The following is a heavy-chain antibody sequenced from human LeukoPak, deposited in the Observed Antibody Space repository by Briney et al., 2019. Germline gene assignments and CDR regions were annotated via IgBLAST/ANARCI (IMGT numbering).Heavy chain of an antibody. V-gene: IGHV4-59*01. D-gene: IGHD2-8*01. CDR2: FYSSGSP. J-gene: IGHJ5*02. CDR3: ARNRGNGNWFDP. Sequence: PSETLSLTCTVSGGSISSYYWSWIRQPPGKGLEWIGYFYSSGSPNYNPSLKSRVTISVDTSKNQLSLKLSSVTAADTAVYYCARNRGNGNWFDPWGQGTLATVSS. CDR1: GGSISSYY.